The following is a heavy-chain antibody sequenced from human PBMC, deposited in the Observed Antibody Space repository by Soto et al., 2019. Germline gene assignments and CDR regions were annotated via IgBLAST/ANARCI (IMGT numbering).Heavy chain of an antibody. V-gene: IGHV3-23*01. J-gene: IGHJ4*02. Sequence: GGSLRLSCAASGFTFSSYAMSWVRQAPGKGLEWVSAISGSGGSTYYADPVKGRFTISRDNSKNTLYLQMNSLRAEDTAVYYCAKGISPYLLETFDDYWGQGTLVTVSS. CDR2: ISGSGGST. CDR3: AKGISPYLLETFDDY. D-gene: IGHD2-15*01. CDR1: GFTFSSYA.